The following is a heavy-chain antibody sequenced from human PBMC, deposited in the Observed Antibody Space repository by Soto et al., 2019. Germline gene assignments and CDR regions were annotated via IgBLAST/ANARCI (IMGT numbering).Heavy chain of an antibody. J-gene: IGHJ3*02. CDR3: AKDATAVNGVWDPFDM. CDR1: GGTFSSYT. Sequence: GASVKVSCKASGGTFSSYTISWVRQAPGQGLEWMGRIIPILGIANYAQKFQGRVTITADKSTSTAYMELSSLRADDTAVYYCAKDATAVNGVWDPFDMWGQGTEVTVSS. D-gene: IGHD2-8*01. V-gene: IGHV1-69*04. CDR2: IIPILGIA.